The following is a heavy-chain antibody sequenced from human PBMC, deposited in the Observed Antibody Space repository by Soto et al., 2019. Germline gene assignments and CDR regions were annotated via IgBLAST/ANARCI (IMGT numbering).Heavy chain of an antibody. CDR2: ISGRGGST. V-gene: IGHV3-23*01. D-gene: IGHD3-9*01. CDR3: AKDRSQLRYFDWPIDY. Sequence: EVQLLESGGGLVQPGGSLRLSCVVSGFTFSSHAMSWVRQAPGKGLEWVSTISGRGGSTYYADSVKGRFTIARDNSKNTRYLQRINLRAEDTAVYYCAKDRSQLRYFDWPIDYWGQGTLVTVSS. J-gene: IGHJ4*02. CDR1: GFTFSSHA.